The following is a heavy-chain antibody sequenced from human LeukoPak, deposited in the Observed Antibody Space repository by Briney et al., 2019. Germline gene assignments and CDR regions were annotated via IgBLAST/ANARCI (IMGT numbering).Heavy chain of an antibody. J-gene: IGHJ4*02. Sequence: PSETLSLTCTVSGDSISIYYWNWIRQPPGKGLEWIGHIYDSGTTQYNPSLKSRVTISVDTSKNQFSLKLSSVTAADTAMYYCARHKLITIFGVVQGGYYFDYWGQGTLVTVSS. V-gene: IGHV4-59*08. CDR2: IYDSGTT. D-gene: IGHD3-3*01. CDR3: ARHKLITIFGVVQGGYYFDY. CDR1: GDSISIYY.